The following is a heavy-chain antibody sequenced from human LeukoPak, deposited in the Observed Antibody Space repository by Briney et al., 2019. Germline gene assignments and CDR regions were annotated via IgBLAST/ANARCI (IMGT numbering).Heavy chain of an antibody. CDR3: STAKFDN. V-gene: IGHV3-48*01. CDR2: INIDSITV. J-gene: IGHJ4*02. CDR1: RFPLTSYS. Sequence: GGSLRLSCAASRFPLTSYSINWVRQGQGQGLEWVSYINIDSITVNYADSVKGRFTISRDNAKNSLYLQMNSLRAEDTAVYYCSTAKFDNWGQGTLVTVSS.